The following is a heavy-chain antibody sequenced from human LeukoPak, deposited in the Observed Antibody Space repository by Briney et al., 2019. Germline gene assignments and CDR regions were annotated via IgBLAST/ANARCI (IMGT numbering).Heavy chain of an antibody. D-gene: IGHD4-17*01. V-gene: IGHV4-34*01. J-gene: IGHJ4*02. Sequence: SETLSLICAVSGVSFNDYYWSWVRQTPGKGLEWIGEINHSGYTNDSPSLKSRVTLSIDTSRKRFSLNLRSVTVADTGIYYCTRMTTGHDYWGQGTLVTVSS. CDR3: TRMTTGHDY. CDR1: GVSFNDYY. CDR2: INHSGYT.